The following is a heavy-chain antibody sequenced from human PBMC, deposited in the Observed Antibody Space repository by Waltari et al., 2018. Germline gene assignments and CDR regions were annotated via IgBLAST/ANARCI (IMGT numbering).Heavy chain of an antibody. J-gene: IGHJ6*02. CDR3: AREENYDFAMDV. V-gene: IGHV3-74*01. D-gene: IGHD1-7*01. Sequence: EVQLVESGGGSVQPGGSLRLSCTGSGFLFSSYWMHWVRQGPGEGLVGGSRSNGDGSSTTYADSVQGRFTTTRDNAKSTLYLEMNSLKSEDTGVYYCAREENYDFAMDVWGQGTTVTVSS. CDR2: SNGDGSST. CDR1: GFLFSSYW.